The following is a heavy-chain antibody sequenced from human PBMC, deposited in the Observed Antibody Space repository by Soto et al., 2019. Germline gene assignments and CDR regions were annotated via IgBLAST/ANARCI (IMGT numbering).Heavy chain of an antibody. Sequence: XSVMGPSNASAYSFTGYYVLWVRQPAGQGLEWMGWINPNSGGTNYAQKFQGRVTMTRDTSISTAYMELSRLRSDDTAVYYCARGLNPYCGGDGYSGIGNWFDLWGQGTLVTVSS. V-gene: IGHV1-2*02. CDR1: AYSFTGYY. J-gene: IGHJ5*02. CDR3: ARGLNPYCGGDGYSGIGNWFDL. CDR2: INPNSGGT. D-gene: IGHD2-21*02.